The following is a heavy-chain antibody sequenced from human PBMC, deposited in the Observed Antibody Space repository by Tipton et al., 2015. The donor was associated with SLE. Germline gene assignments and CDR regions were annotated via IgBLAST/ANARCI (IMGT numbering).Heavy chain of an antibody. J-gene: IGHJ4*02. CDR1: GFTVSSNY. CDR2: IYSGGAT. D-gene: IGHD2-21*01. V-gene: IGHV3-53*05. Sequence: SLRLSCAASGFTVSSNYMSWVRQAPGKGLEWVSVIYSGGATYYADSVKGRFTISRDNSKNTLYLQMNSLRTEDTAVYYCAGRGDLVVEVAYLDYWGQGILVTVSS. CDR3: AGRGDLVVEVAYLDY.